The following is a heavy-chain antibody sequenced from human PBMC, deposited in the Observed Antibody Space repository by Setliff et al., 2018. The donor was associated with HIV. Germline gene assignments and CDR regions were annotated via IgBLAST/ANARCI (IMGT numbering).Heavy chain of an antibody. CDR1: GFTFSSYN. CDR3: ARAYDDYDSDLDY. Sequence: GSLRLSCAASGFTFSSYNMNWVRQAPGKGLKWVSSISSSSSYIYYADSVKGRFTISRDNAKNSLYLQMNSLRAEDTAVYYCARAYDDYDSDLDYWGQGTLVTVSS. V-gene: IGHV3-21*01. CDR2: ISSSSSYI. J-gene: IGHJ4*02. D-gene: IGHD4-17*01.